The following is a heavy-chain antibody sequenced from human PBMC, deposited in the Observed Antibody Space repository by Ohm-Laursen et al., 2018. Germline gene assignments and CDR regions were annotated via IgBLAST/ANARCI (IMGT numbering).Heavy chain of an antibody. J-gene: IGHJ4*02. Sequence: ASVKVSCKTSGYTFIGYYMNWVRQAPGQGLEWMGWINPNSGGTNYPQKFQGRVTMTRDTSISTAYMELSRLISDDTAVYYCARGRASGSFFFDYWGQGTLVTVSS. D-gene: IGHD3-10*01. CDR3: ARGRASGSFFFDY. V-gene: IGHV1-2*02. CDR2: INPNSGGT. CDR1: GYTFIGYY.